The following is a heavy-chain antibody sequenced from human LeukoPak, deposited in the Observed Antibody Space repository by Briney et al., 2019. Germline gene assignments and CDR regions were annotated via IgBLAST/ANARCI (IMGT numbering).Heavy chain of an antibody. CDR2: RKQDGSEK. Sequence: GGCLRLAWAASGFTVSSDWMSWARQAPGKGLEWVANRKQDGSEKYYVDSVKGRFTISRDNAKNSLYLQMNGLRAEDTAVYYCASWIDYWGQGTLVTVSS. CDR3: ASWIDY. J-gene: IGHJ4*02. V-gene: IGHV3-7*01. D-gene: IGHD1-1*01. CDR1: GFTVSSDW.